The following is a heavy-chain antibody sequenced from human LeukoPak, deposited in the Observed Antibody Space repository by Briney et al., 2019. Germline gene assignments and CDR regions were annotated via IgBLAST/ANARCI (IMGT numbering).Heavy chain of an antibody. J-gene: IGHJ1*01. D-gene: IGHD1-26*01. CDR2: ITWNSVTI. CDR3: ARASVGLQH. V-gene: IGHV3-9*01. CDR1: GFKFNEFA. Sequence: GGSLRLSCVDSGFKFNEFAMHWVRQVPGRGLEWVSGITWNSVTIGYADSVRGRFIVSRDNAKNSLYLQMNSLRSDDTALYYCARASVGLQHWGQGTLVTVSS.